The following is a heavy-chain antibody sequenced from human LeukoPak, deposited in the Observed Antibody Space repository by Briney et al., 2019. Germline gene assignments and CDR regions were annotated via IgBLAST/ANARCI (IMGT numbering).Heavy chain of an antibody. CDR3: AREPYSSSYYYFDY. CDR2: IIPIFGTA. Sequence: ASVTVSFKSSGGTFSSYAISWVRQAPGQGLEWMGGIIPIFGTANYAQKFQGRVTVTTDESTSTAYMELSSLRSEDTAVYYCAREPYSSSYYYFDYWGQGTLVTVSS. D-gene: IGHD6-6*01. J-gene: IGHJ4*02. V-gene: IGHV1-69*05. CDR1: GGTFSSYA.